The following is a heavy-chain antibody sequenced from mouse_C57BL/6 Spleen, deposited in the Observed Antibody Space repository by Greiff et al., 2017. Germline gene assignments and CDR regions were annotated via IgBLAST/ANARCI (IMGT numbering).Heavy chain of an antibody. Sequence: QVQLQQSGAELVKPGASVKLSCKASGYTFTSYWMHWVKQRPGRGLEWIGRIDPNSGGTKYNEKFKSKATLTVDKPSSTAYMQLSSLTSEDSAVYYCARGQLRSYYYAMDYWGQGTSVTVAS. V-gene: IGHV1-72*01. CDR2: IDPNSGGT. D-gene: IGHD3-2*02. CDR1: GYTFTSYW. J-gene: IGHJ4*01. CDR3: ARGQLRSYYYAMDY.